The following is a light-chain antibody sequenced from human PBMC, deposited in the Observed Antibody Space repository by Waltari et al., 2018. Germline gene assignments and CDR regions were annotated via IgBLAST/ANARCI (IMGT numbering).Light chain of an antibody. V-gene: IGKV3-11*01. CDR1: QSVSSY. CDR3: QQRSSWPLT. Sequence: EIVLTQSPATLSLSPGERVTLSCRAGQSVSSYLAWYQQKPGQAPRRLIYDSSNRATGIPARFSGSGSGTDFTLTISSLEPEDFAVYYCQQRSSWPLTFGGGTKVEIK. CDR2: DSS. J-gene: IGKJ4*01.